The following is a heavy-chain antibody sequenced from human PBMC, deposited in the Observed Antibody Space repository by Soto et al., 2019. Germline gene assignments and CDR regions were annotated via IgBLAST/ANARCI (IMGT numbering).Heavy chain of an antibody. V-gene: IGHV1-69*06. CDR1: GGTFSSYA. J-gene: IGHJ3*02. D-gene: IGHD6-19*01. Sequence: ASVKVSCKASGGTFSSYAISWVRQAPGQGLEWMGGIIPIFGTANYAQKFQGRVTITADKSTSTAYMELSSLRSEDTAVYYCASPARSARDSSGAFDIWGQGTMVTVS. CDR3: ASPARSARDSSGAFDI. CDR2: IIPIFGTA.